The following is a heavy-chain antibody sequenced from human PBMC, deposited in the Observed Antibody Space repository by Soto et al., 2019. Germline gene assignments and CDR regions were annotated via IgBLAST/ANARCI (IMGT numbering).Heavy chain of an antibody. J-gene: IGHJ4*02. D-gene: IGHD1-7*01. CDR1: GGTFSSYT. CDR3: ARAELELLVVDY. Sequence: SVKVSCKASGGTFSSYTISWVRQAPGQGLEWMGRIIPILGIANYAQKFQGRVTITADKSTSTAYMELSSLRSEDTAVYYCARAELELLVVDYWGQGTLVTVSS. V-gene: IGHV1-69*02. CDR2: IIPILGIA.